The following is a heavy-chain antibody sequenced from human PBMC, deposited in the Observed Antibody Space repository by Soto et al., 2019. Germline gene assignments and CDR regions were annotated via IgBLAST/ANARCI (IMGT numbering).Heavy chain of an antibody. CDR1: GYTLTTYD. CDR2: MNSKSGLT. V-gene: IGHV1-8*01. J-gene: IGHJ5*02. Sequence: ASVKVSCKASGYTLTTYDINWVRQATGQGLEWMGWMNSKSGLTAYAQKFQGRVNMTRNTSISTAYMELSNLTSDDTAVYYCAGGGSSTWNQMLWFDPWGQGTPVTVSS. CDR3: AGGGSSTWNQMLWFDP. D-gene: IGHD6-13*01.